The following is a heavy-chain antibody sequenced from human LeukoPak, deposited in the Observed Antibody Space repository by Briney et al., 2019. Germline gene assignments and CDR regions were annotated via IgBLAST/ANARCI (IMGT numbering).Heavy chain of an antibody. D-gene: IGHD3-10*01. CDR3: ARDSQFGWYFDL. Sequence: PSETLSLTCTVSGGSISSYYWSWIRQPPGKGLEWIGYIYYSGSTNYNPSLKSRVTISVDTSKNQFSLKLSSVTAAGTAVYYCARDSQFGWYFDLWGRGTLVTVSS. CDR1: GGSISSYY. J-gene: IGHJ2*01. V-gene: IGHV4-59*01. CDR2: IYYSGST.